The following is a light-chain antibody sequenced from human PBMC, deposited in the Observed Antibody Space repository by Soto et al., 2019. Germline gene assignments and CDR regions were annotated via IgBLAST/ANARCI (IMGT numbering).Light chain of an antibody. Sequence: DIQMTQSPSSVSASVGDRVTITCRASQDIRSWLAWYQQKPGKAPKLLIYAASNLQSGVPLRFSGSGSGTDSTLTINSLQPEDCATYYCQQSNSFPPDFGQGTKLEIK. CDR1: QDIRSW. CDR2: AAS. CDR3: QQSNSFPPD. J-gene: IGKJ2*01. V-gene: IGKV1D-12*01.